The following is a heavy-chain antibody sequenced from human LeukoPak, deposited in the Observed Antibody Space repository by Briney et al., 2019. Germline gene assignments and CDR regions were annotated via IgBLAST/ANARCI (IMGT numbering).Heavy chain of an antibody. Sequence: SETLSLTCTVSGGSISSGSYYWSWIRQPAGKGLEWIGRIYTSGSTNYNPSLKSRVTISVDTSKNQFSLKLSSVTAADTAVYYCAREGDSNYYYYYMDVWGKGTTVTISS. V-gene: IGHV4-61*02. J-gene: IGHJ6*03. CDR2: IYTSGST. CDR1: GGSISSGSYY. D-gene: IGHD5-24*01. CDR3: AREGDSNYYYYYMDV.